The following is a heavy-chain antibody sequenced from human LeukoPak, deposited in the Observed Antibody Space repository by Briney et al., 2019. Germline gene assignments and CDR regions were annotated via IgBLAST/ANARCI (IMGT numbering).Heavy chain of an antibody. J-gene: IGHJ5*02. CDR2: INPNSGGT. CDR3: ARGGSGSYFSWLDP. Sequence: ASVKVSCKASGYTFTSYYMHWVRQAPGQGLGCMGWINPNSGGTNYAQKFQGRVTMTRDTSISTAYLELSRLRSDDTAVYYCARGGSGSYFSWLDPWGQGTLVTVSS. CDR1: GYTFTSYY. D-gene: IGHD3-10*01. V-gene: IGHV1-2*02.